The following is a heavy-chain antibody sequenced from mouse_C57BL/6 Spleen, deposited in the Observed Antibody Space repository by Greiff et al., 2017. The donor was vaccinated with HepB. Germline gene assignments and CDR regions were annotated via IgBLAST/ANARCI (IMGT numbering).Heavy chain of an antibody. CDR3: ARGTVVAGGYFDY. CDR1: GYAFSSSW. J-gene: IGHJ2*01. V-gene: IGHV1-82*01. Sequence: VQLQQSGPELVKPGASVKISCKASGYAFSSSWMNWVKQRPGKGLEWIGRIYPGDGDINYNGKFKGKATLTADKSSSTAYMQLSSLTSEDSAVYFCARGTVVAGGYFDYWGQGTTLTVSS. CDR2: IYPGDGDI. D-gene: IGHD1-1*01.